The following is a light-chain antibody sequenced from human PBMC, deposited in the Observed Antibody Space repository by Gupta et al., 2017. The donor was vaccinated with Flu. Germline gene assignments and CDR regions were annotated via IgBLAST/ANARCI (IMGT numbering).Light chain of an antibody. J-gene: IGLJ3*02. CDR2: YKSDSDK. CDR1: SGINVGAYR. V-gene: IGLV5-45*02. Sequence: QAVLTQPSSLSASPGASASLTCTLRSGINVGAYRIYWYQQKPGSPPQFLLRYKSDSDKQEGSGVPSRFSGFKDASANAGILLISGLQSEDEADYYCMIRHTSAWVFGGGTKLTVL. CDR3: MIRHTSAWV.